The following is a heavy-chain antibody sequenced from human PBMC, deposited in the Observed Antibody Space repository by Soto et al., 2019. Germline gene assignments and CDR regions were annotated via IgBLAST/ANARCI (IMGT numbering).Heavy chain of an antibody. CDR3: ASCNRRARYYFDY. J-gene: IGHJ4*02. CDR2: IIPIFGTA. Sequence: QVQLVHSVAEVKKPGSSVKVSCKASGGTFSSYAISWVRQAPGQGLEWMGGIIPIFGTANYAQKFQGRVTITAYESTSTAYMELSSLRSEDTAVYYCASCNRRARYYFDYWGQGTLVTVSS. V-gene: IGHV1-69*01. CDR1: GGTFSSYA.